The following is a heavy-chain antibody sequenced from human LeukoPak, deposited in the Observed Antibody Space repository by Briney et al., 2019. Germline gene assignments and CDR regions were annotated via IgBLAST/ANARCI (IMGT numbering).Heavy chain of an antibody. J-gene: IGHJ6*02. Sequence: PSETLSLTCTVSGGSISSYYWSWIRQPPGKGLEWIGYIYYSGSTNYNPSLKSRVTISVDTSKNQFSLKLSSVTAADTAVYYCARHWMAGITIFGVVKPYYYYGMDVWGQGTTVTVPS. CDR1: GGSISSYY. CDR2: IYYSGST. D-gene: IGHD3-3*01. V-gene: IGHV4-59*08. CDR3: ARHWMAGITIFGVVKPYYYYGMDV.